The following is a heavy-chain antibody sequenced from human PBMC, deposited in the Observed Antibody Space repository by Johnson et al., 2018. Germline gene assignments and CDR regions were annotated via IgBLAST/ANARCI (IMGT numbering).Heavy chain of an antibody. D-gene: IGHD4-17*01. CDR3: AGDQDGDYGGYYYYYMDV. J-gene: IGHJ6*03. Sequence: VQLVESGGGVVQPGRSLRLSCAASGFTFSSYAMHWVRQAPGKGLEWVAVISYDGSNKYYADSVKGRFTISRDNSKNTLYLQMNSLRAEDTAVYYCAGDQDGDYGGYYYYYMDVWGKGTTVTVSS. V-gene: IGHV3-30-3*01. CDR2: ISYDGSNK. CDR1: GFTFSSYA.